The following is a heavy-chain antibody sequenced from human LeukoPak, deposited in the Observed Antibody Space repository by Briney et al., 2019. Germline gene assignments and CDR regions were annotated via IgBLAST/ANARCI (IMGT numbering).Heavy chain of an antibody. V-gene: IGHV3-23*01. CDR1: GFTFSSYA. J-gene: IGHJ4*02. CDR3: ARNTTDRPYDF. Sequence: GGSLRLSCAASGFTFSSYAMSWVRQAPGKGLEWVSAISASGVTTHYAASVKGRFTISRDNSKDTLHLQMDSLRVEDTAVYFCARNTTDRPYDFWGQGTLVTVSS. CDR2: ISASGVTT. D-gene: IGHD2/OR15-2a*01.